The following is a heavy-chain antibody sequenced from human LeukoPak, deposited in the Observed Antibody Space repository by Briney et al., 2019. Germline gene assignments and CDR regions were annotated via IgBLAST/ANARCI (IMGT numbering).Heavy chain of an antibody. V-gene: IGHV3-21*01. CDR1: GFTFSSYS. CDR3: ARDVSIVGATALFDY. J-gene: IGHJ4*02. CDR2: ISSSSSYI. D-gene: IGHD1-26*01. Sequence: PGRSLRFSCAASGFTFSSYSMNWVRQAPGKGLEWVSSISSSSSYIYYADSVKGRFTISRDNAKNSLYLQMNSLRAEDTAVYYCARDVSIVGATALFDYWGQGTLVTVSS.